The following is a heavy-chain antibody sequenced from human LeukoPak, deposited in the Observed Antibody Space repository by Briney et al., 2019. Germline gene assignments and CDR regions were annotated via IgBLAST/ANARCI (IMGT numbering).Heavy chain of an antibody. V-gene: IGHV4-34*01. CDR2: INHSGST. J-gene: IGHJ4*02. Sequence: AGTLSLTCAVYGGSFRGYYWSWIRQPPGKGLEWIGEINHSGSTNYNPSLKSRVTISLDTSMKKFSLKLNSVTAADTAVYYCASTERCSTTCPLDYWGQGTLVTVSS. CDR3: ASTERCSTTCPLDY. D-gene: IGHD2-2*01. CDR1: GGSFRGYY.